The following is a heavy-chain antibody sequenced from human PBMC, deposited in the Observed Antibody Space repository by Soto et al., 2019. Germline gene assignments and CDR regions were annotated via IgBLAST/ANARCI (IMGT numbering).Heavy chain of an antibody. CDR2: IIPIFGTA. J-gene: IGHJ6*02. Sequence: SVKVSCKASGGTFSSYAISWVRQAPGQGLEWMGGIIPIFGTANYAQKFQGRVTITADESTSTAYMELTSLRSNDTAIYYCAMVDVYVTPSPQDVWGQGTTVTVSS. CDR1: GGTFSSYA. V-gene: IGHV1-69*13. CDR3: AMVDVYVTPSPQDV. D-gene: IGHD3-16*01.